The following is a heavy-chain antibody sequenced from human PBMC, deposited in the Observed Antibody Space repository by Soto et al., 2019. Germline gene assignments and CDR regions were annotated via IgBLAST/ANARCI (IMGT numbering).Heavy chain of an antibody. Sequence: QMQLVQSGPEVKKPGTSVKVSCKASGFTFTSSAVQWVRQARGQRLEWIGWIVVGSGNTNYAQKFQERVTITRDMSTSTAYMELSSLRSEDTAVYYCAADRAYCGGDCHVDWGQGTLVTVSS. J-gene: IGHJ4*02. CDR2: IVVGSGNT. CDR1: GFTFTSSA. V-gene: IGHV1-58*01. CDR3: AADRAYCGGDCHVD. D-gene: IGHD2-21*02.